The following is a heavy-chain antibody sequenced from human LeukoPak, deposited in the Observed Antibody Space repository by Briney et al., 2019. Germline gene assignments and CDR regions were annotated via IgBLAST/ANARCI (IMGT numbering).Heavy chain of an antibody. CDR1: GFTFSSYA. Sequence: GGSLRLSCAASGFTFSSYAMHWVRQAPGKGLEWVAVVSYDGSNKYYADSVKGRFTISRDNSKNTLYLQMNSLRAEDTAVYYCARSLYCTNGVCSGAYFDYWGQGTLVTVSS. CDR3: ARSLYCTNGVCSGAYFDY. D-gene: IGHD2-8*01. J-gene: IGHJ4*02. V-gene: IGHV3-30*04. CDR2: VSYDGSNK.